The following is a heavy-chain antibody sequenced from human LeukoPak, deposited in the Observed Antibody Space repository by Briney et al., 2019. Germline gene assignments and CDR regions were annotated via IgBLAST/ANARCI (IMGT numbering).Heavy chain of an antibody. D-gene: IGHD3-9*01. J-gene: IGHJ4*02. V-gene: IGHV1-2*02. CDR2: INPNSGGT. CDR3: ARDIDYDILTGYSY. Sequence: ASVKVSCKASGYTFTGYYMHWVRQAPGQGLEWMGWINPNSGGTNYAQKFQGRVTMTRDTSISTAYMELSRLRSDDTAVYYCARDIDYDILTGYSYWGQGTLVTVSS. CDR1: GYTFTGYY.